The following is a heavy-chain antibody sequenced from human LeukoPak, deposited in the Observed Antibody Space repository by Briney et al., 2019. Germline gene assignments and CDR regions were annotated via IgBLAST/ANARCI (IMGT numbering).Heavy chain of an antibody. V-gene: IGHV4-30-4*08. CDR2: IYYSGNA. CDR1: GGSISSADYY. CDR3: ASYAGTSNDAFAI. Sequence: PSETLSLTCTVSGGSISSADYYWSWIRHHPGKGLEWIGYIYYSGNAHYNPSLKSRVTISVDTSKKQFSLRLSAVTAADTAVYYCASYAGTSNDAFAIWGQGTLVTVSS. J-gene: IGHJ3*02. D-gene: IGHD4-23*01.